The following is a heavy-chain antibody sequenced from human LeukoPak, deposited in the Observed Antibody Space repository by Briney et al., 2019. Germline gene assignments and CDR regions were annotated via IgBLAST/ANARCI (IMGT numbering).Heavy chain of an antibody. CDR3: ARGVGATISYYHYYIDV. J-gene: IGHJ6*03. Sequence: GGSLRLSCAASGFTFSSYWMSWVRQAPGKGLEWVANIKKDGSEKYYVDSVKGRFTISRDNAKTSLYLQMNSLRAEDTAVYYCARGVGATISYYHYYIDVWGKGTTVTVSS. D-gene: IGHD1-26*01. V-gene: IGHV3-7*03. CDR2: IKKDGSEK. CDR1: GFTFSSYW.